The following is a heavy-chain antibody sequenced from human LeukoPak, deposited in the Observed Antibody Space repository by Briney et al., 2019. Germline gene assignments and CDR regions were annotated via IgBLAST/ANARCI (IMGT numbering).Heavy chain of an antibody. J-gene: IGHJ4*02. D-gene: IGHD4-17*01. CDR2: INHSGGT. CDR3: ARGSHDYGDYVRGSYFDY. V-gene: IGHV4-34*01. CDR1: GGSFSGYY. Sequence: SETLSLTCAVYGGSFSGYYWSWIRQPPGKGLEWIGEINHSGGTNYNPSHKSRVTISVDTSKNQFSLKLSSVTAADTAVYYCARGSHDYGDYVRGSYFDYWGQGTLVTVSS.